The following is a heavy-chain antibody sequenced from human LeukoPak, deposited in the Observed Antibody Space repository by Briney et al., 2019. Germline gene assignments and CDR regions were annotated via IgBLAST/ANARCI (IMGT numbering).Heavy chain of an antibody. V-gene: IGHV4-34*01. J-gene: IGHJ4*02. CDR1: GGSFSGYY. CDR3: ASPAEIAAPAV. CDR2: INHSGST. D-gene: IGHD6-13*01. Sequence: PSETLSLTXAVYGGSFSGYYWSWIRQPPGKGLEWIGEINHSGSTNYNPSLKSRVTISVDTSKNQFSLKLSSVTAADTAVYYCASPAEIAAPAVWGQGTLVTVSS.